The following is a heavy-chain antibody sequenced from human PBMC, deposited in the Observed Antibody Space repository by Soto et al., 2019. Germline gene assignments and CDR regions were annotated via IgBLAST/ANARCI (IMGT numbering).Heavy chain of an antibody. D-gene: IGHD6-6*01. J-gene: IGHJ6*02. CDR2: ISGSGGST. Sequence: EVQLLESGGGLVQPGGSLRLSCAASGFTFSSYAMSWVRQAPGKGLEWVSAISGSGGSTYYADSVKGRFTISRDNSKNTLYLQMNSLRAEVTAVYYCAKQVTAARPFYYYGMDVWGQGTTVTVSS. V-gene: IGHV3-23*01. CDR3: AKQVTAARPFYYYGMDV. CDR1: GFTFSSYA.